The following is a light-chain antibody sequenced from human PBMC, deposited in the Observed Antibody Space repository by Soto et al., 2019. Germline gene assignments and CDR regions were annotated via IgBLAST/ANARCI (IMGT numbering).Light chain of an antibody. Sequence: QSVLTQPPSVSGAPGQRVTISCTGSSSNIGANYDVNWYQLVPGTAPKLLIHGNINRPSGVPDRFSGSKSGTSASLAITGLQAEDEADYYCQSYDSRLTGYVFGSGTKLTVL. CDR1: SSNIGANYD. CDR2: GNI. V-gene: IGLV1-40*01. CDR3: QSYDSRLTGYV. J-gene: IGLJ6*01.